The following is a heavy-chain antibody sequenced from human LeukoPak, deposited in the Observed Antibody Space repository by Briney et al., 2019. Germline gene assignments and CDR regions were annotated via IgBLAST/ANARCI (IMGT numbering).Heavy chain of an antibody. CDR1: GFTFSSYG. D-gene: IGHD3-22*01. J-gene: IGHJ3*02. V-gene: IGHV3-30*02. CDR2: IRYDGSNK. Sequence: GGSLRLSCAASGFTFSSYGMHWVRQAPGKGLEWVAFIRYDGSNKYYADSVKGRFTISRDNSKNTLYLQMNSLRAEDTAVYYCRYYDSSGYYYGYAFDIWGQGTMVTVPS. CDR3: RYYDSSGYYYGYAFDI.